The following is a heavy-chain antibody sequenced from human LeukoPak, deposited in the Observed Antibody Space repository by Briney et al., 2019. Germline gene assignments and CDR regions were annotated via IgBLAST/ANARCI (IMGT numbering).Heavy chain of an antibody. CDR3: ARGGSGEGY. CDR1: GGSISSSGYY. J-gene: IGHJ4*02. CDR2: IYYSGTT. D-gene: IGHD3-10*01. V-gene: IGHV4-31*03. Sequence: SQTLSLTCTVSGGSISSSGYYWSWLRQHPGKGLEWIGYIYYSGTTYYNPSLKSRVTISVDTSKNQFSLKLFSVTAADTAVYYCARGGSGEGYWGQGTLVTVSS.